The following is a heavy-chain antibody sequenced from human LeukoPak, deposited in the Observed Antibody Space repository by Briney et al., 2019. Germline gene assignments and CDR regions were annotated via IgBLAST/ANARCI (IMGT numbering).Heavy chain of an antibody. D-gene: IGHD6-19*01. CDR1: GFTFSIYT. CDR3: ARGVEVAVPFDY. V-gene: IGHV3-21*01. CDR2: ISSGGTYI. J-gene: IGHJ4*02. Sequence: GGSLRLSCATSGFTFSIYTMNWVRQAPGKGLEWVSCISSGGTYIYNADSVKGRFTISRDNAKNSLYLQMNSLRAEDTAVYYCARGVEVAVPFDYWGQGTLVTVSS.